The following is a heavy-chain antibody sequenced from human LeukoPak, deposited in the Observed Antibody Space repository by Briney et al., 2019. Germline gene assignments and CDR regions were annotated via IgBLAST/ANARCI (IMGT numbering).Heavy chain of an antibody. Sequence: SETLSLTCTASGGSISSYYWTWIRQPPGKGLEWIGYIYHSGSTTYNPSLKSRVTISVGASKNQLPQKQITVPGADTTAYYCARDGYSGNDGLWGQGSLVTVSS. D-gene: IGHD5-12*01. J-gene: IGHJ4*02. CDR2: IYHSGST. CDR1: GGSISSYY. V-gene: IGHV4-59*01. CDR3: ARDGYSGNDGL.